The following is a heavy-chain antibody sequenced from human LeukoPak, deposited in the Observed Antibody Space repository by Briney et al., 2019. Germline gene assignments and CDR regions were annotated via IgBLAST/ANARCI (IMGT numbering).Heavy chain of an antibody. V-gene: IGHV4-34*01. D-gene: IGHD2-15*01. J-gene: IGHJ6*02. CDR2: INHSGST. Sequence: PSETLSLTCAVYGGSFSDYYWSWIRPSPGKGLEWIGEINHSGSTNYHPSLKRRVTISIDRSKTQFSLNLGSVTAADTGLYYCARGRIPYYHSYGMDVWGQGTTVTVSS. CDR1: GGSFSDYY. CDR3: ARGRIPYYHSYGMDV.